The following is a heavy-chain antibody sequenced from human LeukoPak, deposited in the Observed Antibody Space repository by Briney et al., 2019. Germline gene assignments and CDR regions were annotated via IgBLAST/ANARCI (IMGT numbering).Heavy chain of an antibody. Sequence: GGSLRLSCAASGFTFRDYDMTWIRQAPGKGLEWVSYISSSDRTIYNAESVKGRFTISRDNAKNSLYLQMNSLRAEDTAVYYCARVVAVAGVGVAMDVWGKGTTVTVSS. D-gene: IGHD6-19*01. CDR3: ARVVAVAGVGVAMDV. J-gene: IGHJ6*04. CDR2: ISSSDRTI. CDR1: GFTFRDYD. V-gene: IGHV3-11*04.